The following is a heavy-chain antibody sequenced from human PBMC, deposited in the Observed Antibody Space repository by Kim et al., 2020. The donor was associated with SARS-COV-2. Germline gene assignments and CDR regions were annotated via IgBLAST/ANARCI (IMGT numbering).Heavy chain of an antibody. Sequence: GGSLRLSCAASGFTFSSYAMHWVRQAPGKGLEWVAVISYDGSNKYYVDSVKGRFTISRDNSKNTLYLQMNSMRAEDTAVYYCATGVYGDYVKGYYGMDVWGQGTTVTVSS. J-gene: IGHJ6*02. CDR1: GFTFSSYA. CDR2: ISYDGSNK. V-gene: IGHV3-30*04. CDR3: ATGVYGDYVKGYYGMDV. D-gene: IGHD4-17*01.